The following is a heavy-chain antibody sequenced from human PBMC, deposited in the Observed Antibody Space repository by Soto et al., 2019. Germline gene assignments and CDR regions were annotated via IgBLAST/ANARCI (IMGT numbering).Heavy chain of an antibody. CDR2: IYYSGST. Sequence: PSETLSLTCSVSGGSISSTSYYWGWIRQPPGKGLEWIGSIYYSGSTYYNPSLKSRVTISVDTSKNQFSLKLSSVTAADTALYYCARHYTNCDLTSCPSWWFDPWGQGTLVTVSS. J-gene: IGHJ5*02. CDR1: GGSISSTSYY. V-gene: IGHV4-39*01. D-gene: IGHD2-2*01. CDR3: ARHYTNCDLTSCPSWWFDP.